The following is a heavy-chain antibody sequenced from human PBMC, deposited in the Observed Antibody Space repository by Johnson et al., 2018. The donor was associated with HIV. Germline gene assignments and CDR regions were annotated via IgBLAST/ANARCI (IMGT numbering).Heavy chain of an antibody. D-gene: IGHD3-3*01. CDR2: ISGSGGST. J-gene: IGHJ3*01. Sequence: VQLVESGGGVVHPGGSLRLSCAASGFTFSNYAMSWVRQAPGKGLEWVSAISGSGGSTYYADSVKGRFTISRDNSKNTVYLQMNSLRDEDTSVYYCTVWRWGWSGQEPFDVWGQGTMVTVSS. CDR3: TVWRWGWSGQEPFDV. CDR1: GFTFSNYA. V-gene: IGHV3-23*04.